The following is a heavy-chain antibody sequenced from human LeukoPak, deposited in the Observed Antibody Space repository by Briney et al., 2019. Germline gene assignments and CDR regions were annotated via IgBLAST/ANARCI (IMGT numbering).Heavy chain of an antibody. V-gene: IGHV4-38-2*01. Sequence: SETLSPTCAVPGYSISSGYYWGWIRQPPGKGLEWIGSIYHSGSTYYNPSLKSRVTISVDTSKNQFSLKLSSVTAADTAVYYCARHSTHFWSGLDWFDPWGQGTLVTVSS. CDR2: IYHSGST. CDR3: ARHSTHFWSGLDWFDP. J-gene: IGHJ5*02. CDR1: GYSISSGYY. D-gene: IGHD3-3*02.